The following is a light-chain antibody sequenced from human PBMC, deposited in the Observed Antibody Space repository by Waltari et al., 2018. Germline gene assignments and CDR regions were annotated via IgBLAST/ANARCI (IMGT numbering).Light chain of an antibody. V-gene: IGKV1-5*03. J-gene: IGKJ4*01. CDR3: QQYNSYSLLT. CDR1: QSISKW. CDR2: KAS. Sequence: RARQSISKWLAWERQKPGKAPSLLIYKASTLESGVPSRFSGSGSVTDFSLTISSRQPDDFATYYCQQYNSYSLLTFGGGTKIEIK.